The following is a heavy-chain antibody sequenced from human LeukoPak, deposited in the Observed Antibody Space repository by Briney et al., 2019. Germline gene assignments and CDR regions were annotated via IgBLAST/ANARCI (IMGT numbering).Heavy chain of an antibody. CDR1: GGSFSGYY. J-gene: IGHJ4*02. CDR3: ARRRLVRGVFELRGNFDY. V-gene: IGHV4-34*01. CDR2: INHSGST. D-gene: IGHD3-10*01. Sequence: SETLSLTCAVYGGSFSGYYWSWIRQPPGKGLEWIGEINHSGSTNYNPSLKSRVTISVDTSKNQFSLKLSSVTAADTAVYYCARRRLVRGVFELRGNFDYWGQGTQVTVSS.